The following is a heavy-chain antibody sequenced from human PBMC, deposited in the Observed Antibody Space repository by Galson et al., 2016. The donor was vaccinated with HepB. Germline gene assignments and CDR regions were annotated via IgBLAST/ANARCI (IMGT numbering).Heavy chain of an antibody. J-gene: IGHJ4*02. CDR1: GYTFNTYG. CDR2: ISGHNGNT. Sequence: SVKVSCKASGYTFNTYGVNWVRQAPGQGLEWMGWISGHNGNTDYAQKFQGRVNMTTDTATNTAYMDLKSLRSDDTAGSFCATGIGWELPFDGGQGTPVTVSS. V-gene: IGHV1-18*01. CDR3: ATGIGWELPFD. D-gene: IGHD4-23*01.